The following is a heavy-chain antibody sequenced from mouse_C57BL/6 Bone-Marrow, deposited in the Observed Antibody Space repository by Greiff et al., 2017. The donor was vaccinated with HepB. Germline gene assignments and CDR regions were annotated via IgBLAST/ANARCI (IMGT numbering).Heavy chain of an antibody. V-gene: IGHV10-1*01. CDR3: VAYSIAWFAY. Sequence: EVQLVESGGGLVQPKGSLKLSCAASGFSFNTYAMNWVRQAPGKGLEWVARIRSKSNNYATYYADSVIDRFTISRDDSEIMLYLQMNNLKTEDTAMYYCVAYSIAWFAYWGQGTLVTVSA. CDR2: IRSKSNNYAT. J-gene: IGHJ3*01. D-gene: IGHD2-5*01. CDR1: GFSFNTYA.